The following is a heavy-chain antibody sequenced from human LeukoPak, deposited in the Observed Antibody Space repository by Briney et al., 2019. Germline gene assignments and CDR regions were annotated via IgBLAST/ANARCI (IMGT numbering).Heavy chain of an antibody. CDR1: GFTFSSYG. CDR3: VRFRRDYYYGLDV. J-gene: IGHJ6*02. CDR2: IWYDGSNK. Sequence: PGGSLRLSCAASGFTFSSYGMHWVRQAPGKGLEWVAVIWYDGSNKYYADSVKGRFSISRDNAKSTMYLQMNSLRADDTAVYYCVRFRRDYYYGLDVWGQGTTVIVSS. V-gene: IGHV3-33*01.